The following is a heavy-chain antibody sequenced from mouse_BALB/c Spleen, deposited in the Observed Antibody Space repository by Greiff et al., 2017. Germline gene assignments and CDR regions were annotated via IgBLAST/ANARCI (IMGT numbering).Heavy chain of an antibody. Sequence: QVQLQQSGAELAKPGASVKMSCKASGYTFTSYWMHWVKQRPGQGLEWIGYINPSTGYTEYNQKFKDKATLTADKSSSTAYMQLSSLTSEDSAVYYCARSGDGYSWYAMDYWGQGTSVTVSS. CDR1: GYTFTSYW. CDR3: ARSGDGYSWYAMDY. J-gene: IGHJ4*01. CDR2: INPSTGYT. D-gene: IGHD2-3*01. V-gene: IGHV1-7*01.